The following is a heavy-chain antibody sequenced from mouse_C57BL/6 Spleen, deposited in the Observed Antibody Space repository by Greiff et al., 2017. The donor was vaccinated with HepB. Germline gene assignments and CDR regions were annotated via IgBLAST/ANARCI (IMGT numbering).Heavy chain of an antibody. Sequence: QVQLQHSGPELVKPGASVKISCKASGYAFSSSWMNWVKQRPGKGLEWIGRIYPGDGDTNYNGKFKGKATLTADKSSSTAYMQLSSLTSEDSAVYFCAPLFLGGFAYWGQGTLVTVSA. D-gene: IGHD6-1*01. V-gene: IGHV1-82*01. CDR3: APLFLGGFAY. CDR2: IYPGDGDT. CDR1: GYAFSSSW. J-gene: IGHJ3*01.